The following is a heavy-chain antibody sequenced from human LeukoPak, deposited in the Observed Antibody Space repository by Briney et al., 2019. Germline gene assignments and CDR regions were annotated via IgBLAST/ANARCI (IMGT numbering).Heavy chain of an antibody. CDR2: ISGSGGST. J-gene: IGHJ4*02. CDR1: GFTFSSYA. V-gene: IGHV3-23*01. CDR3: AKDHPRRGYSGYDSGY. D-gene: IGHD5-12*01. Sequence: PTGGSLRLSCAASGFTFSSYAMSWVRQAPGKGLEWVSAISGSGGSTYYADSVKGRFTISRDNSKNTLYLQMNSLRAEDTAVYYCAKDHPRRGYSGYDSGYWGQGTLVTVS.